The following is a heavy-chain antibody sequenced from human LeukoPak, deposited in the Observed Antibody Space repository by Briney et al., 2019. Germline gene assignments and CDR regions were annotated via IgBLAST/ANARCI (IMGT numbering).Heavy chain of an antibody. CDR3: TRAPMAPLTGP. CDR2: IRSKAYGGTT. Sequence: GGSLRLSCTASGFTFGDYAMSWVRQAPGKGLEWVGFIRSKAYGGTTEYAASVKGRFTISRDDSKSIAYLQMNSLKTEDTAVYYCTRAPMAPLTGPWGQGTLVTVSS. D-gene: IGHD5-24*01. J-gene: IGHJ5*02. CDR1: GFTFGDYA. V-gene: IGHV3-49*04.